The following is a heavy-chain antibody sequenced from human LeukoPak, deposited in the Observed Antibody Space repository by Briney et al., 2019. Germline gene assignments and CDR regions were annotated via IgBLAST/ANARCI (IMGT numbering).Heavy chain of an antibody. D-gene: IGHD4-17*01. J-gene: IGHJ4*02. V-gene: IGHV3-66*02. CDR2: IYSGGST. Sequence: GSLRLSCAASGFTVSSKYMSWVRQAPGKGLEWVSVIYSGGSTYYADSVKGRFTISRDNSKNTLYLQMNSLRAEDTAVYYCARGSTVTTYGAFDYWGQGTLVTVSS. CDR3: ARGSTVTTYGAFDY. CDR1: GFTVSSKY.